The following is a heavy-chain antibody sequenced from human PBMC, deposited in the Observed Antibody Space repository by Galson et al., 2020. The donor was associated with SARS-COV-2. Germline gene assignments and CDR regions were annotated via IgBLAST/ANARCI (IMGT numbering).Heavy chain of an antibody. V-gene: IGHV4-61*01. CDR3: ARGEQWLAPYFDY. CDR2: IYYSGST. J-gene: IGHJ4*02. D-gene: IGHD6-19*01. CDR1: GGSVSSGSYY. Sequence: SETLSLTCTVSGGSVSSGSYYWSWIRQPPGKGLEWIGYIYYSGSTNYNPSLKSRVTISVDTSKNQFSLKLSSVTAADTAVYYCARGEQWLAPYFDYWGQGTLVTVSS.